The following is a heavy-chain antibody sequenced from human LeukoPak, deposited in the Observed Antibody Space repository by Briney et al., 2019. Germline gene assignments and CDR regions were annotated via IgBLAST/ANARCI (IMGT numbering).Heavy chain of an antibody. CDR2: ISRASESI. D-gene: IGHD4-11*01. CDR3: AKALYSNYDYYYYYMDV. J-gene: IGHJ6*03. V-gene: IGHV3-21*04. Sequence: PGGSLRLSCAASGFTFNAYSMGWVRQAPGKGLEWVSIISRASESIFYADSVKGRFTISRDNSKNTLYLQMNSLRAEDTAVYYCAKALYSNYDYYYYYMDVWGKGTTVTVSS. CDR1: GFTFNAYS.